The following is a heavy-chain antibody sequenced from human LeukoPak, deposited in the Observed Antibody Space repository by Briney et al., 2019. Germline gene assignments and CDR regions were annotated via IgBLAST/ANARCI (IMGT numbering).Heavy chain of an antibody. Sequence: SETLSLTCTVSGGSISSYYWSWIRQPAGKGLEWIGRIYTSGSTNYNPSLKSRVTMSVDTSKNQFSLKLSSVTAADTAVYYCARGARYSSGWYSKEYNWFDPWGQGTQVTVSS. J-gene: IGHJ5*02. CDR3: ARGARYSSGWYSKEYNWFDP. CDR2: IYTSGST. D-gene: IGHD6-19*01. V-gene: IGHV4-4*07. CDR1: GGSISSYY.